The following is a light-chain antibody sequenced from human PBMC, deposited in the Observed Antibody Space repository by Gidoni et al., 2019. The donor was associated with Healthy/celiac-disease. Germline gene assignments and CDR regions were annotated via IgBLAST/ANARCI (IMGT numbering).Light chain of an antibody. CDR1: PSVSSSY. CDR2: GAS. J-gene: IGKJ2*01. CDR3: QQYGSSPPKYT. Sequence: ELVLTQSPGTLSLSPGERATLSCRASPSVSSSYLAWYQQKPGQAPRLLIYGASSRATGIPDRFSCSGSGTDFTLTISRLEPEDFAVYYCQQYGSSPPKYTFGQGTKLEIK. V-gene: IGKV3-20*01.